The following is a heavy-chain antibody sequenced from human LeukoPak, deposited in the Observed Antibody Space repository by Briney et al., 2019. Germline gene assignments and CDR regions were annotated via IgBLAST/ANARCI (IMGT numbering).Heavy chain of an antibody. D-gene: IGHD6-13*01. CDR1: GYSISSGHY. CDR2: IHHSGST. Sequence: SETLSLTCAVSGYSISSGHYWGWIRQPPGKGLEWIGIIHHSGSTYYNPSLKSRVTISLDTSKNQFSLKLSSVTAAVTAVYYCARGAVSGSSWAFDYWGQGTLVSVSS. V-gene: IGHV4-38-2*01. J-gene: IGHJ4*02. CDR3: ARGAVSGSSWAFDY.